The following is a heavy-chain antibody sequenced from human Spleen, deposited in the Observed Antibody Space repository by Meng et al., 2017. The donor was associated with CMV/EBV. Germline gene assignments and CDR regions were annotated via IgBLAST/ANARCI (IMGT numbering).Heavy chain of an antibody. Sequence: SGKACGYNFTSYGIRWVRQAPGQGLEWMGWISTNNDDTNYAQRLQGRVTVTTDTSTSTAYMELRSLRSDDTAVYYCARDGTGDVDLWGQGTMVTVSS. V-gene: IGHV1-18*01. CDR2: ISTNNDDT. D-gene: IGHD7-27*01. CDR1: GYNFTSYG. CDR3: ARDGTGDVDL. J-gene: IGHJ3*01.